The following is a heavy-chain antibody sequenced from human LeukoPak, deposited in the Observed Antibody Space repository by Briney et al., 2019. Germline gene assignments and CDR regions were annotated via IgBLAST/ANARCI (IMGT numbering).Heavy chain of an antibody. D-gene: IGHD6-19*01. CDR3: ARGPRGAKSSGWYLLGFDY. CDR1: GGSFSSYY. J-gene: IGHJ4*02. V-gene: IGHV4-34*01. Sequence: SETLSLTCSVYGGSFSSYYWSWIRQPPGKGLEWIGEINDSGGTNYNPSLKSRFTISVDTPKNQFSLKLSSVTAADTAIYYCARGPRGAKSSGWYLLGFDYWGQGILVTVSS. CDR2: INDSGGT.